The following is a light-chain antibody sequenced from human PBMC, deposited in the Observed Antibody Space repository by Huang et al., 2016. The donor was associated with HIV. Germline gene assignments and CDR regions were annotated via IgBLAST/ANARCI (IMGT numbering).Light chain of an antibody. CDR2: GAS. V-gene: IGKV3-15*01. CDR3: QQYNDWPPLT. J-gene: IGKJ4*01. CDR1: QSVNSD. Sequence: EIEMTQSPAILSVSPGESATLSCRACQSVNSDLAWYLQKPGQAPRLLIYGASTRAIGIPAKFNGKGSGTEFSLSISNLQSDDFGVYYCQQYNDWPPLTFGGGTKVEI.